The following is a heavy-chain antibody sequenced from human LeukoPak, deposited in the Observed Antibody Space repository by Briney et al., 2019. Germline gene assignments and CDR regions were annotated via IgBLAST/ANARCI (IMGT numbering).Heavy chain of an antibody. D-gene: IGHD1-26*01. Sequence: GGSLGLSCAASGFTFSSYAMHWVRQAPGKGLEWVAVISYDGSNKYYADSVKGRFTISRDNSKNTLYLQMNSLRAEDTAVYYCARCSEEGELYYYYYMDVWGKGTTVTVSS. J-gene: IGHJ6*03. CDR3: ARCSEEGELYYYYYMDV. CDR2: ISYDGSNK. V-gene: IGHV3-30*04. CDR1: GFTFSSYA.